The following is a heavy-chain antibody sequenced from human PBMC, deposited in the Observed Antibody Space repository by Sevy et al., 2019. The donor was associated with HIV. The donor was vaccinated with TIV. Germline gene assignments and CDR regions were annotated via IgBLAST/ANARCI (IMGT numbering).Heavy chain of an antibody. V-gene: IGHV3-7*01. CDR2: INPGGSEE. J-gene: IGHJ4*02. CDR1: GFTFSNSW. D-gene: IGHD2-2*01. Sequence: GGSLRLSCVASGFTFSNSWMNWVRQAPGKGLEWVANINPGGSEEFYVDSVKGRFIISRTNAKNSLFLQMNSLRADDTAVYYCTRVSRGTADDYWGQGTLVTVSS. CDR3: TRVSRGTADDY.